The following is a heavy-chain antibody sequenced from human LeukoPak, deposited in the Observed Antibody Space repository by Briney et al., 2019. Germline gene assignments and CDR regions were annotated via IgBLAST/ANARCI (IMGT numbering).Heavy chain of an antibody. D-gene: IGHD2-21*01. CDR1: GYTFTGYY. CDR3: ARVRGDYNHGFDY. Sequence: ASVKVSCKASGYTFTGYYMHWLRQAPGQGLEWMGWIIPNSGGTNYAQKFQGRVTMTRDTSISTAYMDLSRLTSDDTAVYYCARVRGDYNHGFDYWGQGTPVTVSS. V-gene: IGHV1-2*02. J-gene: IGHJ4*02. CDR2: IIPNSGGT.